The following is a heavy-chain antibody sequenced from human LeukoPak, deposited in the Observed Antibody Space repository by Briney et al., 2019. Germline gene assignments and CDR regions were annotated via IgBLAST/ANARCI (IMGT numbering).Heavy chain of an antibody. CDR1: GFTFSNAW. V-gene: IGHV3-15*01. CDR2: IKSKTDGGTT. D-gene: IGHD3-22*01. CDR3: ISTSWVIYYDSSGYDSKKFDY. J-gene: IGHJ4*02. Sequence: GGSLRLSCAASGFTFSNAWMSWVRQAPGKGLEWVGRIKSKTDGGTTDYAAPVKGRFTISRDDSKNTLYLQMNSLKTEDTAVYYCISTSWVIYYDSSGYDSKKFDYWGQGTLVTVSS.